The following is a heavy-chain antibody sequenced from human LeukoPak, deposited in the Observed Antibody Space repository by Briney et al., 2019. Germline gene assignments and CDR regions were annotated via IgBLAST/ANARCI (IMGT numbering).Heavy chain of an antibody. Sequence: GGSLKISCKGSGYSFTSYWISWVRQMPGKGLEWMGRIDPSDSYTNYSPSFQGHVTISADKSISTAYLQWSSLKASDTAMYYCASSDDILTGYDYWGQGTLVTVSS. CDR1: GYSFTSYW. V-gene: IGHV5-10-1*01. CDR2: IDPSDSYT. J-gene: IGHJ4*02. CDR3: ASSDDILTGYDY. D-gene: IGHD3-9*01.